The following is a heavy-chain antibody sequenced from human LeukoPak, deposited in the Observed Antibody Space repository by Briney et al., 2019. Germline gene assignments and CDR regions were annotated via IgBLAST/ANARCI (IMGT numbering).Heavy chain of an antibody. J-gene: IGHJ4*02. CDR3: ARDRVGATLYYFDY. CDR1: GGSFSGYY. V-gene: IGHV4-34*01. Sequence: HSETLSLTCAVYGGSFSGYYWSWIRQPPGKGLEWIGSIYYSGSTYYNPSLKSRVTISVDTSKNQFSLKLSSVTAADTAVYYCARDRVGATLYYFDYWGQGTLVTVSS. CDR2: IYYSGST. D-gene: IGHD1-26*01.